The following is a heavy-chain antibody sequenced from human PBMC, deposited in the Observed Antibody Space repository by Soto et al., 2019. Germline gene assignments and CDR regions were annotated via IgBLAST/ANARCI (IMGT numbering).Heavy chain of an antibody. CDR3: ARGPLTHNWNYVSDLYYYYYGMDV. CDR1: GFTFSSYA. D-gene: IGHD1-7*01. CDR2: ISYDGSNK. V-gene: IGHV3-30-3*01. J-gene: IGHJ6*02. Sequence: QVQLVESGGGVVQPGRSLGLSCAASGFTFSSYAMHWVRQAPGKGLEWVAVISYDGSNKYYADSVKGRFTISRDNSKNTLYLQMNSLRAEDTAVYYCARGPLTHNWNYVSDLYYYYYGMDVWGQGTTVTVSS.